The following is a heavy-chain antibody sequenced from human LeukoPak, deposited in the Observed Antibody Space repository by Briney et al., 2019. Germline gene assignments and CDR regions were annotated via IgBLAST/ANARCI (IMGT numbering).Heavy chain of an antibody. CDR3: ATKQWLAPPPDS. V-gene: IGHV3-74*01. Sequence: GGSLRLSCAASAFTFSKYWMLWVRQAPGKGLESVSRINTDGTVTTYADSVKGRFTVSRDNADNTMFLQMNSVRDEDTAVYYCATKQWLAPPPDSWGQGTPVTVSS. CDR1: AFTFSKYW. D-gene: IGHD6-19*01. CDR2: INTDGTVT. J-gene: IGHJ4*02.